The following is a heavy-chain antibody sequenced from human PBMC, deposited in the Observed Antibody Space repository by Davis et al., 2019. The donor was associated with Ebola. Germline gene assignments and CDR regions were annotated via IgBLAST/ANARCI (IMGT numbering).Heavy chain of an antibody. Sequence: GESLKISCAASGFTFSSYGMHWVRQAPGKGLEWVAVISYDGSNKYYADSVKGRFTISRDNSKNTLYPQMNSLRAEDTAVYYCAKVLIVLMVYAPLDYWGQGTLVTVSS. CDR3: AKVLIVLMVYAPLDY. D-gene: IGHD2-8*01. CDR2: ISYDGSNK. J-gene: IGHJ4*02. V-gene: IGHV3-30*18. CDR1: GFTFSSYG.